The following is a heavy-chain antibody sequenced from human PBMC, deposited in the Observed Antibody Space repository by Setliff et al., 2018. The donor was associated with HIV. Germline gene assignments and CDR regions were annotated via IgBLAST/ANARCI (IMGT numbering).Heavy chain of an antibody. V-gene: IGHV3-23*01. Sequence: GGSLRLSCAASGFTFSSYAMSWVRQAPGKGLEWVSAISGSGGSTYYADSVKGRFTISRDNTKNTLYLQMNSLRAEDTAVYYCAKGRYSSGANYYYYYMDVWGKGTTVTVSS. D-gene: IGHD6-19*01. J-gene: IGHJ6*03. CDR3: AKGRYSSGANYYYYYMDV. CDR2: ISGSGGST. CDR1: GFTFSSYA.